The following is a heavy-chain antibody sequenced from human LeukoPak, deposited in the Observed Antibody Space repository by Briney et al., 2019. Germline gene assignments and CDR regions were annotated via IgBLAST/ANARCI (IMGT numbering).Heavy chain of an antibody. Sequence: GGSLRLSCAASGFTFSSYAMSWVRQAPGKGLEWVSAISGSGGSTYYADSVKGRFTISRDNSKNTLYLQMNSLRAEDTAVYYCAKGRRSAAAGTNWFDPWGQGTLVTVSS. J-gene: IGHJ5*02. CDR1: GFTFSSYA. CDR2: ISGSGGST. V-gene: IGHV3-23*01. CDR3: AKGRRSAAAGTNWFDP. D-gene: IGHD6-13*01.